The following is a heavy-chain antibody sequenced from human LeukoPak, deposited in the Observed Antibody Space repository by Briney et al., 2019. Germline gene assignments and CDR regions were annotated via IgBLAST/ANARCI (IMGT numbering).Heavy chain of an antibody. CDR2: ISAYNGNT. V-gene: IGHV1-18*01. D-gene: IGHD3-22*01. Sequence: ASVKVSCKASGGTFSSYAISWVRQAPGQGLEWMGWISAYNGNTNYAQKLQGRVTMTTDTSTSTAYMELRSLRSDDTAVYYCARDYYDSSGYYSWEVWGQGTTVTVSS. CDR1: GGTFSSYA. J-gene: IGHJ6*02. CDR3: ARDYYDSSGYYSWEV.